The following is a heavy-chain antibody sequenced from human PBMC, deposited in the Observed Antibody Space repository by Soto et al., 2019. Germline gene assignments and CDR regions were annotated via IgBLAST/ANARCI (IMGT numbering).Heavy chain of an antibody. CDR2: LAYSGTT. V-gene: IGHV4-30-4*01. CDR3: ASFGVASMNWFDP. D-gene: IGHD3-3*01. Sequence: QLQLQESVPGLVKPSQTLSLTCTVSGVSISSVDYYWTWIGQSPGKGLEWIGCLAYSGTTYFNPSLKSRVTISEDTSKNQFSRKLTSVAAADTAMYYCASFGVASMNWFDPWGQGTLVIVSS. CDR1: GVSISSVDYY. J-gene: IGHJ5*02.